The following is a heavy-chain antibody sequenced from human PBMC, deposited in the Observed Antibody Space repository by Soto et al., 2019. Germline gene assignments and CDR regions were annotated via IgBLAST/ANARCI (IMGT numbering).Heavy chain of an antibody. CDR2: IWYDGTQK. CDR3: ARAGGTTVTGLWHFDS. CDR1: GFTFNTYS. D-gene: IGHD4-17*01. Sequence: QVQVVESGGGVVQPGRSLRLSCAASGFTFNTYSMHWVRQPPGKGLEWLAAIWYDGTQKYYADSVKGRFIISRDNSKKTLYLEMNSLRAEDTAVYYCARAGGTTVTGLWHFDSWGQGTLVTVSS. J-gene: IGHJ4*02. V-gene: IGHV3-33*08.